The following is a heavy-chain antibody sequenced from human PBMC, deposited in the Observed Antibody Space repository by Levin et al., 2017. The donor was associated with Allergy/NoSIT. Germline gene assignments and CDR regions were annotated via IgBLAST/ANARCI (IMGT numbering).Heavy chain of an antibody. V-gene: IGHV3-30*18. CDR1: GFTFSSVS. D-gene: IGHD2-8*02. Sequence: GGSLRLSCAASGFTFSSVSMHWVRQSPGKGLEWVAIISSDGSSQHYANSVKGRFTISRDNSKSTLYLHMSSLTTEHTAVYYCAKGCGGVPFCYYSAFWGQGTLLTVSS. J-gene: IGHJ4*02. CDR3: AKGCGGVPFCYYSAF. CDR2: ISSDGSSQ.